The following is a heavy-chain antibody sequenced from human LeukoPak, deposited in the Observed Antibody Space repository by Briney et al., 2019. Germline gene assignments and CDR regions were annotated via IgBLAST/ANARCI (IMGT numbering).Heavy chain of an antibody. V-gene: IGHV5-51*01. D-gene: IGHD6-13*01. CDR3: ARRFSSSWYFDY. Sequence: GGSLKISCKGSGYSFSGEWIGWVRQMPGKGLEWMGNIYPGDSDTRYSPSFQGQVTISADKSINTAYLQWSSLKASDTAMYYCARRFSSSWYFDYWGLGTLVTVSS. CDR2: IYPGDSDT. J-gene: IGHJ4*01. CDR1: GYSFSGEW.